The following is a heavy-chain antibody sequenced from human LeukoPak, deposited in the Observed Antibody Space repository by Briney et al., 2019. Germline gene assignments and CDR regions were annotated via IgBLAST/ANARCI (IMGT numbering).Heavy chain of an antibody. Sequence: ASVKVSCKASGYTFTSYAMNWVRQAPGQGLEWMGWINTNTGNPTYAQGFTGRFVFSLDTSVSTAYLQISSLKAEDTAVYYCARWGIVVPAAPPMYYFDYWGQGTLVTVSS. V-gene: IGHV7-4-1*02. CDR1: GYTFTSYA. CDR2: INTNTGNP. J-gene: IGHJ4*02. D-gene: IGHD2-2*01. CDR3: ARWGIVVPAAPPMYYFDY.